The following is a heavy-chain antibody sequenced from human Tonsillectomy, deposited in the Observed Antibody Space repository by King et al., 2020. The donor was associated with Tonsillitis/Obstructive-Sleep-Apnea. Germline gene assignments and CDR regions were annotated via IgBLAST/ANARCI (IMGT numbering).Heavy chain of an antibody. V-gene: IGHV1-46*01. CDR3: ARGWVGEWFYP. J-gene: IGHJ5*02. CDR2: INPSGGST. CDR1: GYTFTSNY. Sequence: QLVQSGAEVKKPGASVKVSCKASGYTFTSNYIHWVRQAPGQGLEWMGVINPSGGSTSYAQKFQGRVTMTRDTSTSTVYMELSSLRSEDTAVYYCARGWVGEWFYPWGQGTLVTVSS. D-gene: IGHD3-16*01.